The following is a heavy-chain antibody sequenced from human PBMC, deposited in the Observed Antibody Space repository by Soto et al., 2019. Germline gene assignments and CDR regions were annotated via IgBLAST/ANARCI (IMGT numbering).Heavy chain of an antibody. J-gene: IGHJ4*02. D-gene: IGHD3-9*01. CDR3: ARLLLGLPIYYFDY. CDR2: IYYSGST. Sequence: QLQLQESGPGLVKPSETLSLTCTVSGGSISSSSYYWGWIRQPPGKGLEWIGSIYYSGSTYYNPSLKSRVTISVDTSKTQFSLKLSSVTAADTAVYYCARLLLGLPIYYFDYWGQGTLVTVSS. V-gene: IGHV4-39*01. CDR1: GGSISSSSYY.